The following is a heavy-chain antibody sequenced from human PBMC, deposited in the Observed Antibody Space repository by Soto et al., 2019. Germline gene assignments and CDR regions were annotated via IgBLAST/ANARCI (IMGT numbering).Heavy chain of an antibody. D-gene: IGHD7-27*01. Sequence: PSETLSLTCTVPGDSVTSGRYYWTWLRQPPGKGLEWIGYISYTGRTKYNPSLQSRVTISVDTSKNDFSLNLSSVTAADTAVYFGASEWGLLPYYVMNVWGHGTAVTVSS. CDR1: GDSVTSGRYY. CDR2: ISYTGRT. CDR3: ASEWGLLPYYVMNV. J-gene: IGHJ6*02. V-gene: IGHV4-61*03.